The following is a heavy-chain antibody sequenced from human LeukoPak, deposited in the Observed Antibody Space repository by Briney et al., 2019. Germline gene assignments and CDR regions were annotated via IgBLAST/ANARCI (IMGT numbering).Heavy chain of an antibody. CDR3: AKAVAATGHYYFGMDV. V-gene: IGHV3-74*01. D-gene: IGHD6-19*01. CDR1: GFTFNSFW. Sequence: PGGSLRLPCAASGFTFNSFWMHWVRRAPGKGLVWVSHINSVGSSTSYADSVKGRFTISRDNAKNTLYLQMNSLRAEDTAVYYCAKAVAATGHYYFGMDVWGQGTTVTVSS. J-gene: IGHJ6*02. CDR2: INSVGSST.